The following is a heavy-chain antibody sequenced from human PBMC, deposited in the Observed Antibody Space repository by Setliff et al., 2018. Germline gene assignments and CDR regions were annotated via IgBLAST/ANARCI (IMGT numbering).Heavy chain of an antibody. V-gene: IGHV3-23*01. D-gene: IGHD3-10*01. Sequence: LRLSCAASGFTFDDYGMSWVRQAPGKGLEWVSAISSTITSTYYADSVKGRFTISRDNSKNTLYLQMNSLRAEDTAVYYCAKHGAYNDFLTGSGSYYKPPLYYYGMDVWGQGTTVTVSS. J-gene: IGHJ6*02. CDR2: ISSTITST. CDR1: GFTFDDYG. CDR3: AKHGAYNDFLTGSGSYYKPPLYYYGMDV.